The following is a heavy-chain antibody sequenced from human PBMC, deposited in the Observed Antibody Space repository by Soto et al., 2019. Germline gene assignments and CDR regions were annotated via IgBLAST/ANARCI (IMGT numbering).Heavy chain of an antibody. CDR2: ISYDGSNK. Sequence: PGGSLRLSCAASGFTFSSYAMHWVRQAPGKGLEWAAVISYDGSNKYYADSVKGRFTISRDNSKNTLYLQMNSLRAEDTAVYYCARGTQSVLRFLEWLPHNRWGQGTMVTVSS. D-gene: IGHD3-3*01. J-gene: IGHJ3*01. CDR1: GFTFSSYA. CDR3: ARGTQSVLRFLEWLPHNR. V-gene: IGHV3-30-3*01.